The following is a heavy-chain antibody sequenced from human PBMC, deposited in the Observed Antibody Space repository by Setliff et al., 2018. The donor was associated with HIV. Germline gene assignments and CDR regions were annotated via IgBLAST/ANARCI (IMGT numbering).Heavy chain of an antibody. Sequence: PSETLSLTCTVSGGSISSYYWSWIRQPPGKGLEWIGYIYYSGSNNYNPSLKSRLTISVDTSKNQFSLKLSSVTAADTAVYYCAREKGGDAAQDAFDIWGQGTMVTVSS. CDR2: IYYSGSN. CDR3: AREKGGDAAQDAFDI. V-gene: IGHV4-59*01. J-gene: IGHJ3*02. D-gene: IGHD3-16*01. CDR1: GGSISSYY.